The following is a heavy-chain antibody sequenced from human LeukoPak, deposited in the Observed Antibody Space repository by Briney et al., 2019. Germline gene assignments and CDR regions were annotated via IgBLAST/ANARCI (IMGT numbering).Heavy chain of an antibody. Sequence: PSETLSLTCAVYGGSFSGFYWSRVRQPPGKGPEWIGEIDQSGGTNYSPSLKSRVTISIDTSKNQFSLKMTSVTAADTAVYYCAINDGSGSYYKPDFWGQGTLVTVSS. V-gene: IGHV4-34*01. CDR3: AINDGSGSYYKPDF. J-gene: IGHJ4*02. D-gene: IGHD3-10*01. CDR2: IDQSGGT. CDR1: GGSFSGFY.